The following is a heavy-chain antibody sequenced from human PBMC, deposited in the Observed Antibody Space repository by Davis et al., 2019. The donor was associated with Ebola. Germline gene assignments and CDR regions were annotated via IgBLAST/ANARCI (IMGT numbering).Heavy chain of an antibody. CDR3: ARESYSGSYLDWYFDL. CDR1: GYTFTSYY. V-gene: IGHV1-2*06. Sequence: AASVKVSCKASGYTFTSYYMHWVRQAPGQGLEWMGRINPNSGGTNYAQKFQGRVTMTRDTSISTAYMELSRLRSDDTAVYYCARESYSGSYLDWYFDLWGRGTLVTVSS. J-gene: IGHJ2*01. CDR2: INPNSGGT. D-gene: IGHD1-26*01.